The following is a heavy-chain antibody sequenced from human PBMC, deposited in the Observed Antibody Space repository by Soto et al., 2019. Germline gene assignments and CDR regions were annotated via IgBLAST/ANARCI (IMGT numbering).Heavy chain of an antibody. Sequence: QVQLVQSGAEVKKPGASVKVSCKASGYTFTSYGISWVRQAPGQGLEWMGWISAYNGNTNYAQKLQGRVTMTTDTAKRTAYQELRSLRSDDTAVYYGARDPDCSSTSGNAAGDAFDIWGQGKMVNVSS. J-gene: IGHJ3*02. CDR3: ARDPDCSSTSGNAAGDAFDI. D-gene: IGHD2-2*01. V-gene: IGHV1-18*01. CDR1: GYTFTSYG. CDR2: ISAYNGNT.